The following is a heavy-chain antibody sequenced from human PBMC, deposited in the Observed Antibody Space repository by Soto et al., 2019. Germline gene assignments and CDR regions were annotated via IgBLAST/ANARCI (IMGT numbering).Heavy chain of an antibody. CDR3: VKGHHGVDP. CDR1: GFTFSDFY. D-gene: IGHD3-10*01. V-gene: IGHV3-11*05. CDR2: ISPTSTET. Sequence: QMQVVESGGGLVKPGGSLRLSCVVTGFTFSDFYMSWMRQAPGKGLEWVSYISPTSTETNYADSVKGRFTISRDNARNSLYLQKSSLTAGDTALYFCVKGHHGVDPWGQGTLVTV. J-gene: IGHJ5*02.